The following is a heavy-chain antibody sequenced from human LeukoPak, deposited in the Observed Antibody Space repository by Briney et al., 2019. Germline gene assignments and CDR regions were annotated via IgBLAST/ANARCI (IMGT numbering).Heavy chain of an antibody. Sequence: GGSLRLSCAASGFTFSSYAMSWVRQAPGEGLEWVSAISGSGGSTYYADSVKGRFTISRDNSKNTLYLQMTSLRAEDTAVYYCAAAYSSSSTPWWFDPWGQGTLVTVSS. CDR2: ISGSGGST. CDR3: AAAYSSSSTPWWFDP. V-gene: IGHV3-23*01. CDR1: GFTFSSYA. J-gene: IGHJ5*02. D-gene: IGHD6-6*01.